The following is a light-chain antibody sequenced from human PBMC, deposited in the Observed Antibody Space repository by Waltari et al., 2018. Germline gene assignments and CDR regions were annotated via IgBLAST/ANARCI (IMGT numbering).Light chain of an antibody. Sequence: EIQMTQSPSTLPASVGARVTITCRASDNIDHWLAWYHQKPGKAPKHLIDEASTLKSGVPSRFSGSGFGTEFTLTISSLQPDDFATYYCQQYNNYLTWAFGPGTKVEIK. CDR3: QQYNNYLTWA. J-gene: IGKJ1*01. CDR1: DNIDHW. CDR2: EAS. V-gene: IGKV1-5*03.